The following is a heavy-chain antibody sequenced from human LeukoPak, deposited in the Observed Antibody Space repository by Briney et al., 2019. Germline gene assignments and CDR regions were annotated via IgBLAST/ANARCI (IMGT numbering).Heavy chain of an antibody. CDR2: ISGDGGST. D-gene: IGHD6-19*01. CDR3: ARESESSGWYDY. Sequence: PGGSLRLSCAAPGFMFHDYAIHCVRQAPGKGLEWVSLISGDGGSTFYADSVKGRFTISRDNGKNSLYLQMNSLRSDDTALYYCARESESSGWYDYWGQGTLVTVSS. J-gene: IGHJ4*02. V-gene: IGHV3-43*02. CDR1: GFMFHDYA.